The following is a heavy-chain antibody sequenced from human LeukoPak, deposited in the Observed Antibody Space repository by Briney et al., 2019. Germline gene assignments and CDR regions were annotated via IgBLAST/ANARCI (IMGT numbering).Heavy chain of an antibody. D-gene: IGHD3-10*01. CDR1: GGSFSGYY. J-gene: IGHJ6*03. V-gene: IGHV4-34*01. CDR2: INHSGST. CDR3: ARVTRILWFGEFPSGYYYYMDV. Sequence: SETLSLTCAVYGGSFSGYYWSWIRQPPGKGLKWIGEINHSGSTNYNPSLKSRVTISVDTSKNQFSLKLSSVTAADTAVYYCARVTRILWFGEFPSGYYYYMDVWGKGTTVTISS.